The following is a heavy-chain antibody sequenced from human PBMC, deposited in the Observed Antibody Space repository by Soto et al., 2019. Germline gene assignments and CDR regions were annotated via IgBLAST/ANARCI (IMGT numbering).Heavy chain of an antibody. CDR1: GFTFSGYS. J-gene: IGHJ6*02. CDR2: LSGSSNYV. D-gene: IGHD6-19*01. V-gene: IGHV3-21*01. Sequence: GGSLRLSCAASGFTFSGYSMNWVRQAPGKGLEWVSSLSGSSNYVYYADSVKGRFTISRDNAKNSLYLQMNDLTAEDTAVYYCAKDSVFWGSGWDLNGMDGWGQGNTVTVSS. CDR3: AKDSVFWGSGWDLNGMDG.